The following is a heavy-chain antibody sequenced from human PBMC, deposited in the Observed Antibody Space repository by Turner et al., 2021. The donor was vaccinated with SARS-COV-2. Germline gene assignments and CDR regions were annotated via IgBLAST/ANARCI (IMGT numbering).Heavy chain of an antibody. D-gene: IGHD3-3*01. Sequence: EVQLVESGGGLVKPGGSLRLSCAASEFTFSNYSMNWVRQAPGKGLEWVATINDAGSEEYYVGSVKGRFIISRDNAKNSMYLQMNSLRAEDTAVYYCARSGFRMYFAHWGQGTLVTVSS. V-gene: IGHV3-7*01. CDR2: INDAGSEE. J-gene: IGHJ4*02. CDR3: ARSGFRMYFAH. CDR1: EFTFSNYS.